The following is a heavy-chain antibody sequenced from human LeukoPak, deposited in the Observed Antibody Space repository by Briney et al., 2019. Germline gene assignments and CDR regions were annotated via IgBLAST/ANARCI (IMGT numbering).Heavy chain of an antibody. CDR1: GYTFTHHY. CDR2: INPNSGET. Sequence: GASVKVSCKVSGYTFTHHYLHWVRQAPGQGLEWMGRINPNSGETNYKDKLQGRITMTRATSISTAYLEVTRLTSDDTAVYYCASDGYGVKPFGSWGQGTLVIVSS. V-gene: IGHV1-2*06. J-gene: IGHJ5*01. D-gene: IGHD2-8*01. CDR3: ASDGYGVKPFGS.